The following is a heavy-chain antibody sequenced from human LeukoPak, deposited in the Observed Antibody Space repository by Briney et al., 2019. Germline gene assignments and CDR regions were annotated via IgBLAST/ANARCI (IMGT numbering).Heavy chain of an antibody. CDR3: ARGGGSGPEFDY. J-gene: IGHJ4*02. V-gene: IGHV3-66*01. D-gene: IGHD6-19*01. CDR2: IYSGGST. Sequence: ETLSPTCAVYGGSFSGYYWSWIRQPPGKGLEWVSVIYSGGSTYYADSVKGRFTISRDNSKNTLYLQMNSLRAEDTAVYYCARGGGSGPEFDYWGQGTLVTVSS. CDR1: GGSFSGYY.